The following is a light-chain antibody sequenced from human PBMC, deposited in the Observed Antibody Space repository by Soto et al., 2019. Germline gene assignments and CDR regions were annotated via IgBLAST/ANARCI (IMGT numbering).Light chain of an antibody. J-gene: IGKJ1*01. CDR3: QQSYSNPRT. Sequence: DIQLTQSPSFLSASVGDRVTITCRASQDISSYLAWYQQKPGKAPKLLIYAATTLQSGVPSRFSGSGSGTDFTLTISSLQPEDFATYYCQQSYSNPRTFGQGTKVDIK. V-gene: IGKV1-9*01. CDR1: QDISSY. CDR2: AAT.